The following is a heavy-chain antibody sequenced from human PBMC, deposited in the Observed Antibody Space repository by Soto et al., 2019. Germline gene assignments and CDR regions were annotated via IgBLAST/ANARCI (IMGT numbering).Heavy chain of an antibody. D-gene: IGHD3-16*01. V-gene: IGHV5-51*01. CDR3: ARTRAFTLGFYYDGMDV. CDR2: IYPGDSDT. CDR1: GYSFAGYW. Sequence: GESLKISCQGSGYSFAGYWIGWVRQMPGKDLEWMGIIYPGDSDTRYSPSFQGQVTISADKSLRTAYLQWTSLKASDTALYYCARTRAFTLGFYYDGMDVWGQGTTVTVSS. J-gene: IGHJ6*02.